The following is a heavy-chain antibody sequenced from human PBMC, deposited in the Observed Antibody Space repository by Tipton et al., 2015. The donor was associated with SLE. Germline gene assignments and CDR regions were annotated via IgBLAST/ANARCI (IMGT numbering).Heavy chain of an antibody. CDR3: ARLRAVFGVVTRRNNWFDP. CDR1: GFSISRYY. D-gene: IGHD3-3*01. V-gene: IGHV4-38-2*02. J-gene: IGHJ5*02. Sequence: TLSLTCTVSGFSISRYYWGWIRQPPGKGLEWLGTIYHSGTTYYNPSLKRRLTLSIDTSKNQFSLKLSSVTAADTAVYYCARLRAVFGVVTRRNNWFDPWGQGTLVTVSS. CDR2: IYHSGTT.